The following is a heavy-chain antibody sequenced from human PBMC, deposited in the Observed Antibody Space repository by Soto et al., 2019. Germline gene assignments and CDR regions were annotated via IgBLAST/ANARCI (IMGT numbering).Heavy chain of an antibody. D-gene: IGHD3-9*01. CDR1: GFTLDKYT. CDR2: SFSSGGT. J-gene: IGHJ4*02. Sequence: GGSLRLSCAAFGFTLDKYTMGWVRQAPGKGLEWVAESFSSGGTQYADSVKGRFTISRDNSRNMVFLQMNGLRVEDTALYYCARDREADGIWTFDSWGQGSLVTVSS. V-gene: IGHV3-53*01. CDR3: ARDREADGIWTFDS.